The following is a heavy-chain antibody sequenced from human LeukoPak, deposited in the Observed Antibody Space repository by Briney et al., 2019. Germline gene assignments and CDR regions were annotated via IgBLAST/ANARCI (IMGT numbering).Heavy chain of an antibody. V-gene: IGHV4-59*12. CDR2: IYDSGST. Sequence: PSETLSLTCTVSGGSISIYYWSWIRQPPGKGLEWIGYIYDSGSTNYNPSLKSRVTISVDTSKNQFSLKLSSVTAADTAVYYCARERGNARYYYGSGSYNLDYWGQGTLVTVSS. CDR3: ARERGNARYYYGSGSYNLDY. D-gene: IGHD3-10*01. CDR1: GGSISIYY. J-gene: IGHJ4*02.